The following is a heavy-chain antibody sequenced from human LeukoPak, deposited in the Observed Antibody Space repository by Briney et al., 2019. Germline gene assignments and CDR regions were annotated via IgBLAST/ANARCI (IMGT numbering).Heavy chain of an antibody. CDR3: AGLVGRYSSGLYYYYFDY. V-gene: IGHV4-4*02. Sequence: SGGSLRLSCAASGFTFSNAWMSWVRQAPGKGLEWIGEMYLSGTTHSNPSVKSRVTISIDKSKNQFFLNLSSVTAADTAVYYCAGLVGRYSSGLYYYYFDYWGQGTLVTVSS. D-gene: IGHD3-22*01. CDR1: GFTFSNAW. J-gene: IGHJ4*02. CDR2: MYLSGTT.